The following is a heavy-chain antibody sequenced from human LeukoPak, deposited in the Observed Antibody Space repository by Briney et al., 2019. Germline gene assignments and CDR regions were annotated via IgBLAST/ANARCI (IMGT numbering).Heavy chain of an antibody. CDR1: GGSISSSSYY. D-gene: IGHD6-19*01. CDR2: IYYSGST. CDR3: ARRNSGLAVAGTTPFDY. Sequence: PSETLSLTCTVSGGSISSSSYYRGWIRQPPGKGLEWIGSIYYSGSTYYNPSLKSRVTISVDTSKNQFSLKLSSVTAADTAVYYCARRNSGLAVAGTTPFDYWGQGTLVTVSS. J-gene: IGHJ4*02. V-gene: IGHV4-39*01.